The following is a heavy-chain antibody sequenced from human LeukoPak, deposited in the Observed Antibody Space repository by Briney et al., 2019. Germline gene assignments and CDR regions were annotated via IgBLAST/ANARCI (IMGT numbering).Heavy chain of an antibody. V-gene: IGHV4-4*02. D-gene: IGHD3-22*01. J-gene: IGHJ4*02. CDR2: IYQRGST. CDR1: GGSISSSNW. Sequence: PSETLSLTCAVSGGSISSSNWWSWVRQPPGRGLEWIGEIYQRGSTNYNPSLKSRVTISVDKSKKQFFLKLTSVTAADTAVYYCARAGYYDSSGYYSFDYWGQGTRVTVFS. CDR3: ARAGYYDSSGYYSFDY.